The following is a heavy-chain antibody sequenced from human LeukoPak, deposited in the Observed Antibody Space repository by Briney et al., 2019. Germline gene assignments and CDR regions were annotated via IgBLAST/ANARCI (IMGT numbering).Heavy chain of an antibody. V-gene: IGHV3-23*01. CDR1: GFTFNNYG. Sequence: GGSLRLSCAASGFTFNNYGMGWVRQTPGKGLEWVATIGTSGANTYHADSVKGRFTISRDNSKNTLYVQVNSLGTEDTAAYYCAKGSYYDSSGSFYFDYWGQGTLVTVSS. D-gene: IGHD3-22*01. CDR2: IGTSGANT. CDR3: AKGSYYDSSGSFYFDY. J-gene: IGHJ4*02.